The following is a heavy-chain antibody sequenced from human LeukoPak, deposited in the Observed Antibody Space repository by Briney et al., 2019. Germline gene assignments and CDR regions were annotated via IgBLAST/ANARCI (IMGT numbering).Heavy chain of an antibody. D-gene: IGHD6-13*01. Sequence: TTAETLSLTCTVSGGSISSYYWSWIRQPPGKGLEGNGYIYYSGSTNYNPSLKSRVTISVETYKNQCSLKLSSVTAADTAVYYCAREVAAPGYYYYFMDVWGKGTTVTVSS. CDR1: GGSISSYY. CDR2: IYYSGST. CDR3: AREVAAPGYYYYFMDV. J-gene: IGHJ6*03. V-gene: IGHV4-59*01.